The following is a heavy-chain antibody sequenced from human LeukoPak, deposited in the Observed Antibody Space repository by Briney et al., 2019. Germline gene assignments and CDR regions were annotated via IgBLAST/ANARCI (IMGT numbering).Heavy chain of an antibody. Sequence: TGGSLRLSCAASGFTFSTYDMSCVRQAPGKGLEWVSGISGSGDTTYYADSVKGWFTISRDNSKNTIYLQMNSLRAEDSAVYYCAKRMSYYFDYWGQGALVTVSS. V-gene: IGHV3-23*01. CDR2: ISGSGDTT. CDR1: GFTFSTYD. CDR3: AKRMSYYFDY. J-gene: IGHJ4*02.